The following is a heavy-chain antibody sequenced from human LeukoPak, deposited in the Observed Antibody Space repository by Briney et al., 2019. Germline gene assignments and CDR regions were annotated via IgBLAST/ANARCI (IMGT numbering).Heavy chain of an antibody. CDR3: ARGTGYDSSGYHYYFDY. D-gene: IGHD3-22*01. J-gene: IGHJ4*02. Sequence: ASVKVSCKASGYTFTGYYMHWVRQAPGQGLEWMGWINPNSGGTNYAQKFQGRVTMTRDTSISTAYMELSRLRSDDTAVYYCARGTGYDSSGYHYYFDYSGQGTLVTVSS. V-gene: IGHV1-2*02. CDR2: INPNSGGT. CDR1: GYTFTGYY.